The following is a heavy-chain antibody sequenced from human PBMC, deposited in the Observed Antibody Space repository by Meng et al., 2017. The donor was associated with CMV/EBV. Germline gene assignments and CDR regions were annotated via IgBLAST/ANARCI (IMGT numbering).Heavy chain of an antibody. CDR2: ISSSSSYI. CDR3: ARVVIMVYYYYGMDV. D-gene: IGHD3-3*01. J-gene: IGHJ6*02. Sequence: GESLKISCAASGFTFSSYSMNWVRQAPGKGLEWVSSISSSSSYIYYADSVKGRFTISRDNAKNSLYLQMNGLRAEDTAVYYCARVVIMVYYYYGMDVWGQGTTVTVSS. V-gene: IGHV3-21*01. CDR1: GFTFSSYS.